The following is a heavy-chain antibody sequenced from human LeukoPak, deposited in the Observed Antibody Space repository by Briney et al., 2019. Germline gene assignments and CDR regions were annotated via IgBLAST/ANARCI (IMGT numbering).Heavy chain of an antibody. CDR3: ARGGTSDWSVPYGMDV. J-gene: IGHJ6*02. Sequence: SQTLSLTCTVSGGSISSGGYYWSWIRQPPGKGLEWIGYIHHSGSTYHNPSLKSRVTISVDRSKNQFSLKLSSVTAADTAVYYCARGGTSDWSVPYGMDVWGQGTTVTVSS. V-gene: IGHV4-30-2*01. CDR2: IHHSGST. D-gene: IGHD3-9*01. CDR1: GGSISSGGYY.